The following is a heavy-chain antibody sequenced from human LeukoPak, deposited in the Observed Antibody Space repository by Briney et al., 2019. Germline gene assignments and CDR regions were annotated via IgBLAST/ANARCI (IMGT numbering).Heavy chain of an antibody. CDR2: ISSSSSTI. CDR1: GFTFSSYS. J-gene: IGHJ6*04. Sequence: WGSLRLSCAASGFTFSSYSMNWVRQAPGKGLEWVSYISSSSSTIYYADSVKGRFTISRDNAKNSLYLQMNSLRAEDTAVYYCAELGITMIGGVWGKGTTVTISS. V-gene: IGHV3-48*04. CDR3: AELGITMIGGV. D-gene: IGHD3-10*02.